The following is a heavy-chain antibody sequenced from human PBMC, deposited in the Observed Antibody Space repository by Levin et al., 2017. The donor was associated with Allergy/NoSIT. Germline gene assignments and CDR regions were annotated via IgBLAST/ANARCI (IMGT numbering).Heavy chain of an antibody. V-gene: IGHV3-72*01. D-gene: IGHD5-12*01. CDR1: GFTFSDHY. CDR2: IRKKANSYST. J-gene: IGHJ4*02. Sequence: QTGGSLRLSCAASGFTFSDHYMDWVRQAPGEGLEWVGRIRKKANSYSTEYAASVKGRFTISRDDSKNSLYLQMDSLKTEDTAVYYCIRVATTYYLDYWGQGTLVTVSS. CDR3: IRVATTYYLDY.